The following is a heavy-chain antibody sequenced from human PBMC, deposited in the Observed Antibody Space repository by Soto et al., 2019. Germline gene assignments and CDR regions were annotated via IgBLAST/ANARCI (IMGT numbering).Heavy chain of an antibody. CDR2: INHSGST. J-gene: IGHJ6*02. CDR3: ARAFVVVVAATGGMDV. V-gene: IGHV4-34*01. Sequence: QVQLQQWGAGLLKPSETLSLTCAVYGGSFSGYYWSWIRQPPGKGLEWIGEINHSGSTNYNPSLKSRVTISVDTSKNQFSLKLGSVTAADTAVYYCARAFVVVVAATGGMDVWGQGTTVTVSS. D-gene: IGHD2-15*01. CDR1: GGSFSGYY.